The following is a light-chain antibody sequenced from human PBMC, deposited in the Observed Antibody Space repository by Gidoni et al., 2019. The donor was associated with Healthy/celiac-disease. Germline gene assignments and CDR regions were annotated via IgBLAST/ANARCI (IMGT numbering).Light chain of an antibody. CDR2: GAS. V-gene: IGKV3-20*01. CDR1: QRVSSSY. J-gene: IGKJ5*01. Sequence: VLTQSPGTLSLSPGERATLSCRASQRVSSSYLAWYQQKPGQAPRLHVYGASSRATGIPDRVSGSGSGTDFTLTISRLEAEDFEVYYCQQYGSSPLTFGQGTRLEIK. CDR3: QQYGSSPLT.